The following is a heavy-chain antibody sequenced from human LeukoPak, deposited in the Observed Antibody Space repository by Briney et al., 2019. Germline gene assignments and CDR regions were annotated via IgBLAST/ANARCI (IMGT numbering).Heavy chain of an antibody. Sequence: SETLSLTCAVYGGSFSGYYWSWIRQPPGKGLEWIGEINHSGSTNYNPSLKSRVTISVDTSKNQFSLKLSSVTAADTAVYYCALGRTYYYGSGSYYDYWGQRTLVTVSS. CDR1: GGSFSGYY. V-gene: IGHV4-34*01. CDR3: ALGRTYYYGSGSYYDY. D-gene: IGHD3-10*01. CDR2: INHSGST. J-gene: IGHJ4*02.